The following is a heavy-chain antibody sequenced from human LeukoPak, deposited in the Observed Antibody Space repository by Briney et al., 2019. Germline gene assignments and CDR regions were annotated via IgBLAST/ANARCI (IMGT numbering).Heavy chain of an antibody. CDR3: ARHFCTGGSCPDYFDY. Sequence: SETLSLTCAVSGGSISSSTYYWGWIRQPPGKGLEWIGSIYFSGNTCYTPSLKSRVTISVDTSKSQFSLGLSSVTVADTAVYYCARHFCTGGSCPDYFDYWGQGTLVTVSS. CDR2: IYFSGNT. D-gene: IGHD2-15*01. V-gene: IGHV4-39*01. J-gene: IGHJ4*02. CDR1: GGSISSSTYY.